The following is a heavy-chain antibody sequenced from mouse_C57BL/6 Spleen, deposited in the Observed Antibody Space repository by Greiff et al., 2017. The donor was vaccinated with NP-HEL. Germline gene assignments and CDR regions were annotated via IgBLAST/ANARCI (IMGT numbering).Heavy chain of an antibody. J-gene: IGHJ1*03. D-gene: IGHD2-4*01. CDR1: GYTFTSYD. CDR2: IYPRDGST. Sequence: QVQLKESGPELVKPGASVKLSCKASGYTFTSYDINWVKQRPGQGLEWIGWIYPRDGSTKYNEKFKGKATLTVDTSSSTAYMELHSLTSEDSAVYFCASGYYDYPLWYFDVWGTGTTVTVSS. CDR3: ASGYYDYPLWYFDV. V-gene: IGHV1-85*01.